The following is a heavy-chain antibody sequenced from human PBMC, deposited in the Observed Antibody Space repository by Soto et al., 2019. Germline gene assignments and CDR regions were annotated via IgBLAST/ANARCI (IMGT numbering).Heavy chain of an antibody. V-gene: IGHV5-51*01. Sequence: GESLKISCKGSGYSFTSYWIGWVRQMPGKGLEWMGIIYPGGSDTRYSPSFQGQVTISADKSISTAYLQWSSLKASDTAMYYCARLEWDTIFGEGYFDYWGQGTLVTVSS. D-gene: IGHD3-3*01. CDR3: ARLEWDTIFGEGYFDY. J-gene: IGHJ4*02. CDR2: IYPGGSDT. CDR1: GYSFTSYW.